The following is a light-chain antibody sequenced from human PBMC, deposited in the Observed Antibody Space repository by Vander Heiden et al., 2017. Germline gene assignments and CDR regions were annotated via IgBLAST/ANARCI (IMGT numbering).Light chain of an antibody. Sequence: DIVMTQFTDLLAVCLGQRATINCKSSQSVLYSSNNKNYVAWYQQKPGQPPKLLIYWASTRESGVPDRFSGSGSGTDFTLTISSLQAEDVAVYYCQQYYSTPPTFGQGTKLEIK. J-gene: IGKJ2*01. CDR1: QSVLYSSNNKNY. CDR2: WAS. V-gene: IGKV4-1*01. CDR3: QQYYSTPPT.